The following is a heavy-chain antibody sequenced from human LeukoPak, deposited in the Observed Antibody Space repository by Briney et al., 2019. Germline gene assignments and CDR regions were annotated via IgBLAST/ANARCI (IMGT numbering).Heavy chain of an antibody. CDR2: ISYSGGRT. D-gene: IGHD3-22*01. V-gene: IGHV3-23*01. CDR1: GITLSNYG. CDR3: AKRGVVIRVILVGFHKEAYYFDS. J-gene: IGHJ4*02. Sequence: PGGSLRLSCAVSGITLSNYGMSRVRQAPGKGLELVAGISYSGGRTNYADSVKRRVTISRDNPKNTLYLQMNSLRAEDTVVYFCAKRGVVIRVILVGFHKEAYYFDSWGQGALVTVSS.